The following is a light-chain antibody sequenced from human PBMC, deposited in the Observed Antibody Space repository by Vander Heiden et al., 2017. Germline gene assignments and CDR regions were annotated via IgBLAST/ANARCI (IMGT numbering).Light chain of an antibody. Sequence: QSALTQPPSASGSPGQSVPISCTGTRSDVGAYNSVSWYQQHPGKAPTLIIYDVTKRPSGVPDRFSGSKSGNTAFLTVSGLQAEDEADYYCSSHAGSSAVFGGGTTVTVL. V-gene: IGLV2-8*01. CDR2: DVT. CDR1: RSDVGAYNS. J-gene: IGLJ3*02. CDR3: SSHAGSSAV.